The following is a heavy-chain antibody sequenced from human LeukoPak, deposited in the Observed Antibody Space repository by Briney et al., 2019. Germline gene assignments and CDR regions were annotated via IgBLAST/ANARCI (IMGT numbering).Heavy chain of an antibody. CDR2: IIPIFGSG. CDR1: GGIFANYA. CDR3: AKGHDDFRQFDF. J-gene: IGHJ4*02. D-gene: IGHD3-3*01. V-gene: IGHV1-69*01. Sequence: ASVKVSCKASGGIFANYAISWERKAPGQGLEWMGGIIPIFGSGHSAQKFQGRLTITADESTRTTYMELSSLRSEDTAVYYCAKGHDDFRQFDFWGQGTLVIVSS.